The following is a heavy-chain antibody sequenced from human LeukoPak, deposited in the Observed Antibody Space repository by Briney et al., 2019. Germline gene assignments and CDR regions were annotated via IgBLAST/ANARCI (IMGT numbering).Heavy chain of an antibody. D-gene: IGHD2-15*01. J-gene: IGHJ4*02. V-gene: IGHV1-2*02. CDR2: INPNSGGT. CDR3: AREGRAAGIKTYLGDY. CDR1: GYTSTDYY. Sequence: GASVKVSCKASGYTSTDYYIHWVRQAPGQGLEWIGWINPNSGGTNCAQNSKVRVTMTRDTSISTAYMELSRLRSDDTAVYYCAREGRAAGIKTYLGDYWGQGTLVTVSS.